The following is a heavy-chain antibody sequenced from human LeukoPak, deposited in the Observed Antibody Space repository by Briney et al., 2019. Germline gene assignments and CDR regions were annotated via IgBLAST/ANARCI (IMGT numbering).Heavy chain of an antibody. J-gene: IGHJ4*02. CDR3: TTVSYVGGY. CDR2: CKSKTDGGTT. D-gene: IGHD3-16*01. V-gene: IGHV3-15*01. Sequence: AGGSLRLSCAASGFTFSHAWMSWVRQAPGEGLEWVGRCKSKTDGGTTDYAEPVKDRFTISRDESKNISYLQMNSLKIEVTAVYYCTTVSYVGGYWGQGTLVTVSS. CDR1: GFTFSHAW.